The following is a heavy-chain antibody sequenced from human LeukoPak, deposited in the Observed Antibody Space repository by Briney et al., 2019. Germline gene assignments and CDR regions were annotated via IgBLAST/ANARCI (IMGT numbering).Heavy chain of an antibody. V-gene: IGHV3-48*03. CDR3: AKARITYYYDSSGYFGY. Sequence: PGGSLRLSCAASGFTFSSFEMNWFRQAPGRGLEWVSDISSSGRTMYYADSVKGRFTISRDNSKNTLYLQMNSLRAEDTAVYYCAKARITYYYDSSGYFGYWGQGTLVTVSS. CDR1: GFTFSSFE. J-gene: IGHJ4*02. CDR2: ISSSGRTM. D-gene: IGHD3-22*01.